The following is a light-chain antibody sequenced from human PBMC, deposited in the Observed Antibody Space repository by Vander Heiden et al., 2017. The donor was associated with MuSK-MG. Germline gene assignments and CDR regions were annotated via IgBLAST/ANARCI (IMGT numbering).Light chain of an antibody. CDR3: RQIDSTPVT. Sequence: DIQRTKSQSSLSASVGDRVTITLRATPTISSYLHWSQQKPGNVPKLLIYAAFTLHPGALSNFSGTGPGTDFTLTISTLQLKNFPTFSFRQIDSTPVTFGQGTQLEIK. V-gene: IGKV1-39*01. J-gene: IGKJ5*01. CDR1: PTISSY. CDR2: AAF.